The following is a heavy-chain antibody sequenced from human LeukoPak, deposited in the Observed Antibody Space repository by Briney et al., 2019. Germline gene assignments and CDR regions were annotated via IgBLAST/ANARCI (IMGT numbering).Heavy chain of an antibody. D-gene: IGHD3-22*01. CDR3: AKGRYYYDSSGSWFDP. CDR1: GFTFGSYA. CDR2: ISGSGGST. J-gene: IGHJ5*02. Sequence: PGGSLRLSCAASGFTFGSYAMSWVRQAPGKGLEWVSAISGSGGSTYYADSVKGRFSISRDNSKNTLYLQMNSLRAEDTAVYYCAKGRYYYDSSGSWFDPWGQGTLVTVSS. V-gene: IGHV3-23*01.